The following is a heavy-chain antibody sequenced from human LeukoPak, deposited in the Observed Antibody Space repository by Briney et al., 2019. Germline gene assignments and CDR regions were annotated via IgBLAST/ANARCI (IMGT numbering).Heavy chain of an antibody. CDR2: INPNSGGT. J-gene: IGHJ4*02. CDR1: GYTFTGYY. D-gene: IGHD1-26*01. Sequence: GASVKVSCKASGYTFTGYYMHWVRQAPGQGLEWMGWINPNSGGTNYAQKFQGRVTMTRDTSISTAYMELSRLKSDDTAVFYCARGRRILVGDVNAGDLFDFWGQGTLVTVSS. CDR3: ARGRRILVGDVNAGDLFDF. V-gene: IGHV1-2*02.